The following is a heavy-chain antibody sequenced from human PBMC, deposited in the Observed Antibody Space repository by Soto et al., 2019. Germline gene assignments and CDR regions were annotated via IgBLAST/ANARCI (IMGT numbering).Heavy chain of an antibody. D-gene: IGHD3-10*01. V-gene: IGHV1-2*02. J-gene: IGHJ6*02. CDR2: INPNSGGT. CDR1: GYTFTGYY. CDR3: ARYYGSGSYYPDYYYGMDV. Sequence: VKVSCKASGYTFTGYYMHWVRQAPGQGLEWMGWINPNSGGTNYAQKFQGRVTMTRDTSISTAYMELSRLRSDDTAVYYCARYYGSGSYYPDYYYGMDVWGQGTTVTVSS.